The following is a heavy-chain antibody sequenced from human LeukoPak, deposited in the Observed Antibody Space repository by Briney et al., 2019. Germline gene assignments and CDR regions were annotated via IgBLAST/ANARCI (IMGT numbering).Heavy chain of an antibody. CDR1: GFTFSSYG. CDR2: IRYDGSNK. J-gene: IGHJ4*02. D-gene: IGHD2-2*01. V-gene: IGHV3-30*02. Sequence: GRSLRLSCAASGFTFSSYGMHWVRQAPGKGLEWVAFIRYDGSNKYYADSVKGRFTISRDNSKNTLYLQMNSLRAEDTAVYYCAKDYGHCSSTSCYGRGIDYWGQGTLVTVSS. CDR3: AKDYGHCSSTSCYGRGIDY.